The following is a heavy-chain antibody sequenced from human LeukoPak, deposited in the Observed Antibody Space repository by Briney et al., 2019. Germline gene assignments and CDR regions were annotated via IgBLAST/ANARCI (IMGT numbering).Heavy chain of an antibody. CDR3: AREGQWLVYFDY. Sequence: GGSLRLSCAASGITFSSYAMSWVRQVPGNGLEWVSAISSSGGRTYYADSVKGRFTISRDNSKNTLYLQMSSLRAEDTAVYYCAREGQWLVYFDYWGQGTLVTVSS. CDR1: GITFSSYA. D-gene: IGHD6-19*01. V-gene: IGHV3-23*01. CDR2: ISSSGGRT. J-gene: IGHJ4*02.